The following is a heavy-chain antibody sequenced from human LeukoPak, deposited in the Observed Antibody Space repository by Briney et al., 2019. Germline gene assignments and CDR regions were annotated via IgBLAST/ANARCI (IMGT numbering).Heavy chain of an antibody. J-gene: IGHJ6*02. D-gene: IGHD2/OR15-2a*01. CDR2: IHADGGRT. CDR3: STWAFYHGLDV. Sequence: PGGSLSLSCAASGFPFPDYAMHWVRQIPGKGLECVAHIHADGGRTFYADSVKGRFTVSRDNGKNSLFLQMDSLTSDDTALYYCSTWAFYHGLDVWGQGATVIVSS. V-gene: IGHV3-43*02. CDR1: GFPFPDYA.